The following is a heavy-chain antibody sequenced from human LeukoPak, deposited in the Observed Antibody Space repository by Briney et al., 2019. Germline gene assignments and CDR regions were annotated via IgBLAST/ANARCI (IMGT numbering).Heavy chain of an antibody. J-gene: IGHJ5*02. Sequence: PSETLSLTCAVYGGFFSGYYRSWIRQPPGKGLEWIGEINHSGSTNYNPSLKSRVTISVDTSKNQFSLKLSSVTAADTAVYYCARGMKLENNWFDPWGQGTLVTVSS. CDR1: GGFFSGYY. CDR3: ARGMKLENNWFDP. V-gene: IGHV4-34*01. CDR2: INHSGST. D-gene: IGHD1-1*01.